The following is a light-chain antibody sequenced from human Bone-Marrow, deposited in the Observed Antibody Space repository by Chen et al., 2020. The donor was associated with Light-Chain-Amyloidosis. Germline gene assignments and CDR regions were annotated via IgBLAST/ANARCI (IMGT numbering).Light chain of an antibody. CDR1: NIGSTS. Sequence: SYVLTQPSSVSVAPGQPATVACGGNNIGSTSVHWYQQPPGQAPLLVVYDDRDRPSGIPERLSGSNSGNTATMTISRVEAGDEADYYCQVWDRSSDRPVFGGGTKLTVL. J-gene: IGLJ3*02. CDR3: QVWDRSSDRPV. CDR2: DDR. V-gene: IGLV3-21*02.